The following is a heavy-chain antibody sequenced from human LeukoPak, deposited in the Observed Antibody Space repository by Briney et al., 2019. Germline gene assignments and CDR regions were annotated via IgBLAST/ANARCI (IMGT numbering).Heavy chain of an antibody. J-gene: IGHJ4*02. V-gene: IGHV4-59*01. CDR1: GGSISSYY. CDR2: IYYSGST. Sequence: PSETLSLTCTVSGGSISSYYWSWIRQPPGKGLEWIGYIYYSGSTNYNPSLKSRVTISVVTSKNQFSLKLTSVTAADTAVYYCARYYYDSSGYYWFDYWGQGTLVTVSS. CDR3: ARYYYDSSGYYWFDY. D-gene: IGHD3-22*01.